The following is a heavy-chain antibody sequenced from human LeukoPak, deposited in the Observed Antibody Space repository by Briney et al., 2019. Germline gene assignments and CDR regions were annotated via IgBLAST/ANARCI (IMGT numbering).Heavy chain of an antibody. CDR3: ARVVTYYDSSGSVNGYFDL. V-gene: IGHV4-59*01. Sequence: SETLSLTCTASGGSISSYSWSWIRQPPGKGLEWIGYLYYSGNTNYNPSLKSRVAISVDTSKNQFSLKLSSVTAADTAVYYCARVVTYYDSSGSVNGYFDLWGRGTLVTVSS. CDR1: GGSISSYS. CDR2: LYYSGNT. J-gene: IGHJ2*01. D-gene: IGHD3-22*01.